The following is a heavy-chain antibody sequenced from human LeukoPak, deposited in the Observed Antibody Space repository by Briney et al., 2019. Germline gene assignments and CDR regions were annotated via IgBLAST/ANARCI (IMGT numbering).Heavy chain of an antibody. V-gene: IGHV3-74*01. CDR2: IKTDGRST. J-gene: IGHJ3*02. CDR1: GFTVNNYW. CDR3: ARDYYDSTGYHDAFDI. D-gene: IGHD3-22*01. Sequence: PGGSLRLSCAASGFTVNNYWMYWVRQAPGKGLVWVSLIKTDGRSTTYADSVKGRFTISRDNPKNSLYLQMNSLRDEDTAVYYCARDYYDSTGYHDAFDIWGQGTMVTVSS.